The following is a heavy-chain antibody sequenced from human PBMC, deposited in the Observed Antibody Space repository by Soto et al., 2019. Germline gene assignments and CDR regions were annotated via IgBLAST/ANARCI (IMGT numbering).Heavy chain of an antibody. CDR3: ARKDKSGYFNWFDP. CDR1: GYRFTSYW. V-gene: IGHV5-51*01. CDR2: IFPSDSDT. J-gene: IGHJ5*02. D-gene: IGHD3-22*01. Sequence: GESLKISCRTSGYRFTSYWIAWLLEMPGKGLEWMGIIFPSDSDTRYSPSFQGQVTISADRSTSTVFLQWASLKASDTAVYFCARKDKSGYFNWFDPWGQGTLVTVSS.